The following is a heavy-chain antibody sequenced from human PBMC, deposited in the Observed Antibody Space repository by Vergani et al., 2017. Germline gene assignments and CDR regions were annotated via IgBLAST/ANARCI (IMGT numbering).Heavy chain of an antibody. CDR3: ATWPNSYGSGWPPRDY. Sequence: EVQLIQSGAEVKKPGTTVKISCKTSGYTFTDYYIYWVQQAPGKGLEWMGRVDPEDGEAIYAEKFQGRLTISADTSMETAYLELSSLRSEDTAVYYCATWPNSYGSGWPPRDYWGQGTLVTVSP. CDR1: GYTFTDYY. D-gene: IGHD3-10*01. V-gene: IGHV1-69-2*01. J-gene: IGHJ4*02. CDR2: VDPEDGEA.